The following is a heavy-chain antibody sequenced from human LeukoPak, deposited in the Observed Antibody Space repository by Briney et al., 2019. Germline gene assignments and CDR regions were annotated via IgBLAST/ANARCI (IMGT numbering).Heavy chain of an antibody. Sequence: SETLSLTCSVSGGSVMSYYWSWIRQPPGKGLERLGYIYSNGSTNFHPSLKSRLTISVDTSKKQISLKLTSVTVADTAVYYCARSGGGYTATILGYFFDYWGQGALVTVSS. CDR3: ARSGGGYTATILGYFFDY. V-gene: IGHV4-59*02. CDR1: GGSVMSYY. J-gene: IGHJ4*02. CDR2: IYSNGST. D-gene: IGHD5-18*01.